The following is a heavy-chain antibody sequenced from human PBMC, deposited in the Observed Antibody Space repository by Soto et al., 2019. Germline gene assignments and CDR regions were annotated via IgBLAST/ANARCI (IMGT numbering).Heavy chain of an antibody. CDR2: ISGRGGSASP. Sequence: EVQLLESGGGLVQPGGSLRLSCVASGFTFSTYTMSWVRQAPGKGLEWVSVISGRGGSASPSYAYSVQGRFSISRDNAKNTLYLQMNSLRGEDTAMYYCAKARCSSADCYVPDYWGQGTLVTVSS. CDR1: GFTFSTYT. J-gene: IGHJ4*02. CDR3: AKARCSSADCYVPDY. D-gene: IGHD3-16*01. V-gene: IGHV3-23*01.